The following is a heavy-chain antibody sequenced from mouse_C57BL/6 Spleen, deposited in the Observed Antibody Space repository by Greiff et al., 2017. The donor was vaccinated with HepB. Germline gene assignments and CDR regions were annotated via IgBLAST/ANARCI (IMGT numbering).Heavy chain of an antibody. CDR1: GYTFTDYY. CDR2: IYPGSGNT. V-gene: IGHV1-76*01. D-gene: IGHD3-1*01. J-gene: IGHJ2*01. Sequence: VQLQQSGAELVRPGASVKLSCKASGYTFTDYYINWVKQRPGQGLEWIARIYPGSGNTYYNEKFKGKATLTAEKSSSTAYMQLSSLTSEDSAVYFCAREGYLFPFDYWGKGTTLTVSS. CDR3: AREGYLFPFDY.